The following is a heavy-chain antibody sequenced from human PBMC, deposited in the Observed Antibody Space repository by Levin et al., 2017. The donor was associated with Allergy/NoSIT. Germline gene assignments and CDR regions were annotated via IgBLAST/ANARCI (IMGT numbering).Heavy chain of an antibody. J-gene: IGHJ5*02. Sequence: SQTLSLTCAVYGGSFSGYYWSWIRQPPGKGLEWIGEINHSGSTNYNPSLKSRVTISVDTSKNQFSLKLSSVTAADTAVYYCARKKGRGYSYGRPPSGFDPWGQGTLVTVSS. V-gene: IGHV4-34*01. CDR2: INHSGST. CDR3: ARKKGRGYSYGRPPSGFDP. D-gene: IGHD5-18*01. CDR1: GGSFSGYY.